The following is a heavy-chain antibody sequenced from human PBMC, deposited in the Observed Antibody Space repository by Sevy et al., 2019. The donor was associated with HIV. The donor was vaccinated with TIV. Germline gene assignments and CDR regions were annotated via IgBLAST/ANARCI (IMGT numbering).Heavy chain of an antibody. V-gene: IGHV3-11*01. CDR3: ARDGGPSGDTYYYGWGSYYKSWFDP. CDR1: GFTFSDYY. Sequence: GGSLRLSCAASGFTFSDYYMSWIRQAPGKGLEWVSYISSSGSTIYYADSVKGRFTISRDNAKNSQYLQMNSLRAEDTAVYYCARDGGPSGDTYYYGWGSYYKSWFDPWGQGTLVTVS. CDR2: ISSSGSTI. J-gene: IGHJ5*02. D-gene: IGHD3-10*01.